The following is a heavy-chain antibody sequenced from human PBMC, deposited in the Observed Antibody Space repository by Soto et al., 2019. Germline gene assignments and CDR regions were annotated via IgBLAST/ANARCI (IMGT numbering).Heavy chain of an antibody. J-gene: IGHJ2*01. Sequence: QVQLQESGPGLVKPSGTLSLTCAVSSGSISSSNWWSWVRQPPGKGLEWIGEIYHSGSTNYNPSLKSRVTISVSKSQNQFSLKLSSVTAADTAVYYCARDPIDDYGDPYWYFDLWGRGTLVTVSS. D-gene: IGHD4-17*01. CDR3: ARDPIDDYGDPYWYFDL. V-gene: IGHV4-4*02. CDR2: IYHSGST. CDR1: SGSISSSNW.